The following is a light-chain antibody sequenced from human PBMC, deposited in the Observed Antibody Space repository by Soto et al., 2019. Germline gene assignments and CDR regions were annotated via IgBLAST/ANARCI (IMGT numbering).Light chain of an antibody. J-gene: IGKJ1*01. Sequence: EIVFTQSPATLSLSPGERVTLSCRASQSVSSYLAWYQQKPGQAPRLLIYDASNRATGITARFSGSGSGTDFNLTISSLEPEDFAVYYCQQRSSWPRWTFGQGTKVDI. V-gene: IGKV3-11*01. CDR1: QSVSSY. CDR3: QQRSSWPRWT. CDR2: DAS.